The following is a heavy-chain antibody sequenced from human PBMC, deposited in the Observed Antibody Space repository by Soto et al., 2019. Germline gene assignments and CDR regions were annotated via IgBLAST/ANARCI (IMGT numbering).Heavy chain of an antibody. Sequence: SETLSLTCTVSGGSISSGDYYWSWIRQPPGKGLEWIGYIYYSGSTYYNPSLKSRVTISVDTSKSQFSLKLSSVTAADTAVYYCARGRGAARPGWFDPWGQGTLVTVSS. CDR1: GGSISSGDYY. J-gene: IGHJ5*02. CDR3: ARGRGAARPGWFDP. CDR2: IYYSGST. V-gene: IGHV4-30-4*01. D-gene: IGHD6-6*01.